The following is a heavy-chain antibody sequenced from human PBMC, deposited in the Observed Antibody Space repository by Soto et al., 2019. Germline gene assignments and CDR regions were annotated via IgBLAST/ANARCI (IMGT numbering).Heavy chain of an antibody. D-gene: IGHD5-12*01. V-gene: IGHV4-59*08. Sequence: QVRLQESGPGLVQPSETLSLTCSVSGESITGYFWSWIRQPPGKALGWIGHIYYAAISKYNPSLESRVTMSGYTTKTDFSLSLTSVAAADTAVYYCARPRDVAERGFRGHGWYFDVWGRGALVVVSS. J-gene: IGHJ2*01. CDR3: ARPRDVAERGFRGHGWYFDV. CDR1: GESITGYF. CDR2: IYYAAIS.